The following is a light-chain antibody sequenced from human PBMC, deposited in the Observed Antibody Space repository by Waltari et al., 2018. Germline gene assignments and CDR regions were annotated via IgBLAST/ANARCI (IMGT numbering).Light chain of an antibody. V-gene: IGKV3-11*01. Sequence: EIVLTQSPATLSLSPGERATLSCRASQSIDNYLALYQQTPGQVPRLLIYDASNRATGIPARFSGSRSGADFTLIISSLEPEDFAVYYCHQRSNWPLTFGGGTKVEIK. CDR1: QSIDNY. CDR2: DAS. J-gene: IGKJ4*01. CDR3: HQRSNWPLT.